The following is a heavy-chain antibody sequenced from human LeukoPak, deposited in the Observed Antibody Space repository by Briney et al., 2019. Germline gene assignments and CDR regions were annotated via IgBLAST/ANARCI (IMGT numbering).Heavy chain of an antibody. J-gene: IGHJ6*03. CDR3: ARAIRGYYYYMDV. Sequence: GGSLRLSCAASGFTFSSYEMNWARQAPGKGLEWVSYISSSGSTIYYADSVKGRFTISRDNAKNSLYLQMNSLRAEDTAVYYCARAIRGYYYYMDVWGKGTTVTVSS. CDR1: GFTFSSYE. CDR2: ISSSGSTI. V-gene: IGHV3-48*03. D-gene: IGHD5-12*01.